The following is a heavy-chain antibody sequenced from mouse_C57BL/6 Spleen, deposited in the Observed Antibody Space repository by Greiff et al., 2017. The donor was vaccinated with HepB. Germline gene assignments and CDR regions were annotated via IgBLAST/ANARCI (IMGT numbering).Heavy chain of an antibody. CDR2: INPGSGGT. CDR3: ARSDYYGSSYWYFDV. J-gene: IGHJ1*03. D-gene: IGHD1-1*01. V-gene: IGHV1-54*01. CDR1: GYAFTNYL. Sequence: QVQLQQSGAELVRPGTSVKVSCKASGYAFTNYLIEWVKQRPGQGLEWIGVINPGSGGTNYNEKFKGKATLTADKSSSTAYMQLSILTSEDSAVYFCARSDYYGSSYWYFDVWGTGTTVTVSS.